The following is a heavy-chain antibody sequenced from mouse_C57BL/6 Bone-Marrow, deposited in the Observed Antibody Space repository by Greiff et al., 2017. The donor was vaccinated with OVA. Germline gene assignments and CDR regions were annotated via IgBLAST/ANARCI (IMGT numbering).Heavy chain of an antibody. CDR2: IYPGSGNT. Sequence: QVQLKESGAELVRPGASVKLSCKASGYTFTDYYINWVKQRPGQGLEWIARIYPGSGNTYYNEKFKGKATLTAEKSSSTAYMQLSSLTSEDSAVYYCARGRGDYHSMDYWGQGTSVTVSS. CDR3: ARGRGDYHSMDY. D-gene: IGHD2-4*01. J-gene: IGHJ4*01. V-gene: IGHV1-76*01. CDR1: GYTFTDYY.